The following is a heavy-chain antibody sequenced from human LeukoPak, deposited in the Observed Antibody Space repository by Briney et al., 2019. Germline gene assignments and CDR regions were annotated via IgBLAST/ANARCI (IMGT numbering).Heavy chain of an antibody. D-gene: IGHD4-17*01. CDR1: GGSINSTTYS. CDR2: IYYSGST. Sequence: SETLSLTCTVSGGSINSTTYSWDWIRQPPGKGLEWIGSIYYSGSTYYNPSLKSRVTISVDTSKNQFSLKLTSVTAADTAVYYCARLNGDYDDYVGFDYWGQGTLVTVSS. V-gene: IGHV4-39*01. CDR3: ARLNGDYDDYVGFDY. J-gene: IGHJ4*02.